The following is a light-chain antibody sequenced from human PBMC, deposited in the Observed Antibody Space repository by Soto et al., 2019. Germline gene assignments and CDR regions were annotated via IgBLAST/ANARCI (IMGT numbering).Light chain of an antibody. CDR1: QDIRNE. Sequence: IKMSQSPSTLSATVGDRVTITCRASQDIRNELGWYQQKPGTAPKFLIYAASSLHSGVPSRFSGSGSGTDFTLTISGLQPEDFATYYCLQERGYPRTFGQGSMVDIK. CDR3: LQERGYPRT. CDR2: AAS. V-gene: IGKV1-6*01. J-gene: IGKJ1*01.